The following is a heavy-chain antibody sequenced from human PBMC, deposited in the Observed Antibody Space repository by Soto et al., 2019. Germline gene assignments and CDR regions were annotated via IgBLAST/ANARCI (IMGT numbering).Heavy chain of an antibody. CDR3: AREATQGAFDI. CDR1: GFTFSSYW. V-gene: IGHV3-74*01. Sequence: GGSLRLSCAASGFTFSSYWMHWVRQAPGKGLVWVSRINSDGSSTSYADSVKGRFTISRDNAKNTLYLQMNSLRAEDTAVYYCAREATQGAFDIWGQGTMVTVSS. CDR2: INSDGSST. J-gene: IGHJ3*02.